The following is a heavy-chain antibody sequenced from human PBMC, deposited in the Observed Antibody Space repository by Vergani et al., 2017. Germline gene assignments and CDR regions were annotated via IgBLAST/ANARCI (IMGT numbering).Heavy chain of an antibody. CDR3: ARGRGYSYGYETNDFDY. V-gene: IGHV4-30-4*08. D-gene: IGHD5-18*01. CDR1: GGSISSGDYY. CDR2: IYYSGST. J-gene: IGHJ4*02. Sequence: QVQLQESGPGLVKPSQTLSLTCTVSGGSISSGDYYWSWIRQPPGKGLEWIGYIYYSGSTYYNPSLKSRVTISVDTSKNQFSLKLSSVTAADTAVYYCARGRGYSYGYETNDFDYWGQGTLVTVSS.